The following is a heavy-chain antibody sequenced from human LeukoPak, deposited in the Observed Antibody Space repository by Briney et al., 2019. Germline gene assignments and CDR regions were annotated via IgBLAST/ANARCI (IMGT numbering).Heavy chain of an antibody. V-gene: IGHV3-23*01. CDR2: ISSSGSGGNT. Sequence: GGSLRLSCAASGVTLSSYAMSWARQAPGKGLEWVSGISSSGSGGNTYYADSVKGRFTISRDSSKNTLFLHMNTLRAEDTAIYYCAKGEGRAVVTVISSPWGQGSLVTVSP. CDR3: AKGEGRAVVTVISSP. J-gene: IGHJ5*02. CDR1: GVTLSSYA. D-gene: IGHD2-21*02.